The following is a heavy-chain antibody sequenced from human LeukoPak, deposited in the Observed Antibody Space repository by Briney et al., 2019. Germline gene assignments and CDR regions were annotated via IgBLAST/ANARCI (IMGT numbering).Heavy chain of an antibody. CDR1: GFTFSSYS. J-gene: IGHJ4*02. CDR2: ISSSSSTI. V-gene: IGHV3-48*01. Sequence: PGGCLRLSCAATGFTFSSYSMNWVRQAPGKGLEWVSYISSSSSTIYYADPVKGRFTISRDNAKNSLYLQMNSLRAEDTAVYYCARDSLVPRIVGAKVLPDYWGQGTLVTVSS. CDR3: ARDSLVPRIVGAKVLPDY. D-gene: IGHD1-26*01.